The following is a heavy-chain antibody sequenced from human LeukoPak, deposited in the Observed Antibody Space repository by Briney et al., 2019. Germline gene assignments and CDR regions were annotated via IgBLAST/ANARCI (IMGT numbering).Heavy chain of an antibody. V-gene: IGHV6-1*01. D-gene: IGHD3-16*02. CDR2: TYYRSKWYN. CDR1: GDSVSSNRAT. J-gene: IGHJ5*02. CDR3: ASYLSPYNWFDP. Sequence: SQTLSLTCAISGDSVSSNRATWNWIRQSPSRGLEWLGRTYYRSKWYNDYAVSVKSRITIYPDTSKNQFSLKLSSVTAADTAVYYCASYLSPYNWFDPWGQGTLVTVSS.